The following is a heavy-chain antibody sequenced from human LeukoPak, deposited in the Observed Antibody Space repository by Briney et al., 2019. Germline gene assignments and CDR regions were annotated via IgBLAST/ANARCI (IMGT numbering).Heavy chain of an antibody. CDR2: ISSSSSYI. J-gene: IGHJ4*02. CDR1: GFTFSSYS. Sequence: GGSLRLSCAASGFTFSSYSMNWVRQAPGKGLEWVSSISSSSSYIYYADSVKGRFTISRDNAKNSLYLQMNSLRAEDTAVYYCARGRNIVATILTGWGQGTLVTASS. D-gene: IGHD5-12*01. CDR3: ARGRNIVATILTG. V-gene: IGHV3-21*01.